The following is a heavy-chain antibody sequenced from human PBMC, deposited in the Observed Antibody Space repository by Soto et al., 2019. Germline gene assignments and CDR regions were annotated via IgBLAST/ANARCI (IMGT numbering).Heavy chain of an antibody. J-gene: IGHJ1*01. D-gene: IGHD6-13*01. Sequence: AGGSLRLSCAASGFTFDDYAMHWVRQVPGKGLEWVSGINWNSGSIGYGDSVKGRFAISRDNAKNSLHLRMNSLSAEDTAFYYCVKDESINWYSGHFRHWGQGTLVTVSS. CDR1: GFTFDDYA. V-gene: IGHV3-9*01. CDR2: INWNSGSI. CDR3: VKDESINWYSGHFRH.